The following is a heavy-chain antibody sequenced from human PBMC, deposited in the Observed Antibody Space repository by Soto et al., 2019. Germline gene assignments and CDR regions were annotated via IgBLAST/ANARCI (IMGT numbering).Heavy chain of an antibody. CDR3: ARIGYGFIYGGGVDS. CDR1: GFAFSGYS. J-gene: IGHJ5*01. V-gene: IGHV3-30-3*01. Sequence: QVQLVESGGGVVQPGRSLRLSCAASGFAFSGYSMQWVRQPPGKGLEWVAVIKHDGSETYYADSVKGRFTVSKDDSKNALSLQMNSLRPEDSALYRCARIGYGFIYGGGVDSWGQGALVIVSS. CDR2: IKHDGSET. D-gene: IGHD1-26*01.